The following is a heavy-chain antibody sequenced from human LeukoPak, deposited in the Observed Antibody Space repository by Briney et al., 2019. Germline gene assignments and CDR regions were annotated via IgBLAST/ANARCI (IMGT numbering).Heavy chain of an antibody. Sequence: GGSLRLSCAASGFTFSSYWMSWVRQAPGKGLEWVAYIQYDGSNEQYAHSVKGRFRISRDSSKNILYLQMNSLRAEDTAVYYCAKDRCSNGIGCYYYYMDVWGKGTTVTISS. V-gene: IGHV3-30*02. CDR2: IQYDGSNE. J-gene: IGHJ6*03. CDR3: AKDRCSNGIGCYYYYMDV. CDR1: GFTFSSYW. D-gene: IGHD2-8*01.